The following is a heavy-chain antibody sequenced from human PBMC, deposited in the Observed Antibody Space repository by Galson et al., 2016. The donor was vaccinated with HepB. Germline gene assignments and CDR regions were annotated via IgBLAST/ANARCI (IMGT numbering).Heavy chain of an antibody. CDR3: ARDTTMVSGALDI. CDR1: GFTVTSNY. CDR2: IYIGGST. J-gene: IGHJ3*02. V-gene: IGHV3-66*01. D-gene: IGHD5-18*01. Sequence: SLRLSCAASGFTVTSNYMTWVRLAPGKGLEWVSVIYIGGSTYYADSVKGRFTISRDNSKNTVYLQMNSLRAEDTALYFCARDTTMVSGALDIWGQGTMVTVSS.